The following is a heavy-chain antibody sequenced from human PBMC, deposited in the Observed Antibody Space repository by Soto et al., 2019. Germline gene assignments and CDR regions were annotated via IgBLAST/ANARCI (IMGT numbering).Heavy chain of an antibody. Sequence: PGGSLRLSCAASGFTFSSYAMHWVRQAPGKGLEWVAVISYDGSNKYYADSVKGRFTISRDNSKNTLYLQMNSLRAEDTAVYYCARESEYDILTEHQELQLFDYWGQGTLVTVSS. D-gene: IGHD3-9*01. V-gene: IGHV3-30-3*01. J-gene: IGHJ4*02. CDR1: GFTFSSYA. CDR3: ARESEYDILTEHQELQLFDY. CDR2: ISYDGSNK.